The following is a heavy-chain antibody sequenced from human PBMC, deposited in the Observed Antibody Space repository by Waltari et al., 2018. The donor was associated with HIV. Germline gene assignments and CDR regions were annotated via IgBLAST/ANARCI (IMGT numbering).Heavy chain of an antibody. CDR2: ISSSGGTI. CDR1: GFTFSSYG. V-gene: IGHV3-48*03. CDR3: ARDFPFGKTGGSYYGIY. Sequence: EVQLVESGGGFVQPGGSLRLSCAASGFTFSSYGMNWVRQAPGKGPEWVSYISSSGGTIYYADSVKGRFTLSRDNSKSSLYLQMNSLRDEDTAVYYCARDFPFGKTGGSYYGIYWGLGTLVTVSS. D-gene: IGHD3-10*01. J-gene: IGHJ4*02.